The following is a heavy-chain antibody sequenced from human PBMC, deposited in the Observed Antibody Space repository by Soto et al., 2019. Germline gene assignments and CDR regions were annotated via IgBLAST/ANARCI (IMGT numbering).Heavy chain of an antibody. CDR1: GFTFNDYA. CDR3: ARDRAVYCSNGICRDAFDI. Sequence: EVQLLESGGDLLQPGGSLRLSCAASGFTFNDYALTWVRQVPGKGLEWVSSLSSRGFSTHYAESVKGRFTISRDNIKNTVYLQMNSLRAEDTAVYYCARDRAVYCSNGICRDAFDIWGQGTLVTVSS. D-gene: IGHD2-8*01. CDR2: LSSRGFST. V-gene: IGHV3-23*01. J-gene: IGHJ3*02.